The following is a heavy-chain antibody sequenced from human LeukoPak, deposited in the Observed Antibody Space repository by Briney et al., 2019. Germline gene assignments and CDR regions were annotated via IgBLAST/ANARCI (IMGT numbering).Heavy chain of an antibody. D-gene: IGHD2-21*01. CDR2: VNPNSGNT. CDR3: ARDPHPCGGDCYTNGAFDI. CDR1: GSTFTSYD. Sequence: ASVKLSCKSSGSTFTSYDINWVRHATAQGLEWMGYVNPNSGNTGYAQNFQGRVTITRTTSISTAYMELSGLRSDDTAVYYCARDPHPCGGDCYTNGAFDIWGQGTLVSVSS. V-gene: IGHV1-8*03. J-gene: IGHJ3*02.